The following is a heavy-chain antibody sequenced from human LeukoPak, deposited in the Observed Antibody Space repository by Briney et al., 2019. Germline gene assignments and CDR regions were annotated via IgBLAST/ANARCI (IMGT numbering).Heavy chain of an antibody. Sequence: GESLKISCKGSGYSFTSYWIGWVRQRPGKGLEWMGIIYPGGSETRYDPSFQGQVTISADTSTSTAYLQWSSLRASDTAMYYCARASRDGYNQNFDHWGQGTQVTVSS. CDR1: GYSFTSYW. D-gene: IGHD5-24*01. V-gene: IGHV5-51*01. CDR2: IYPGGSET. J-gene: IGHJ4*02. CDR3: ARASRDGYNQNFDH.